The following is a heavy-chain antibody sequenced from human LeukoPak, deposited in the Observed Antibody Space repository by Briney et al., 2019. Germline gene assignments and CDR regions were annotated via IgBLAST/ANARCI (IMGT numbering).Heavy chain of an antibody. D-gene: IGHD2-15*01. V-gene: IGHV4-59*08. Sequence: PSETLSLTCTVSGGSISDYFWSWIRQPPGKGLGWVGYVFYNGSTNYNPSLKSRVTISVDTSKNQFSLELTSVTAADTAVYYCARQGGVAATPRVWGQGTLVTVSS. CDR2: VFYNGST. J-gene: IGHJ4*02. CDR1: GGSISDYF. CDR3: ARQGGVAATPRV.